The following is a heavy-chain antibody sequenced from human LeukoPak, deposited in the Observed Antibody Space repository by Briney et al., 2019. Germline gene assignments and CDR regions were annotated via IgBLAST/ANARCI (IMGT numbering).Heavy chain of an antibody. D-gene: IGHD1-26*01. Sequence: PRGSLRLSCAASGFTVSSNYMRWVRQAPNKRLGWLSVSYSGGNTYYADSVKGRFTISRDNSMNTLYLQMNNLRVEDTAVYYCACLWGSTTSGTFDYWGQGTLVTVSS. V-gene: IGHV3-53*01. J-gene: IGHJ4*02. CDR3: ACLWGSTTSGTFDY. CDR1: GFTVSSNY. CDR2: SYSGGNT.